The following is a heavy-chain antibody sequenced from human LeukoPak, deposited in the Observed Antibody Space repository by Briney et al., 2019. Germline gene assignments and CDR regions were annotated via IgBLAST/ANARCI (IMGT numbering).Heavy chain of an antibody. J-gene: IGHJ4*02. Sequence: SETLSLTCTVSGGSISSYYWRWIRQPPGKGLEWIGYIYYSGSTNYNPSLKSRVTISVDTSKNQFSLKLGSVTAADTAVYYCARSLGCGGDCSFHFDYWGQGTLVTVSS. V-gene: IGHV4-59*01. D-gene: IGHD2-21*02. CDR2: IYYSGST. CDR3: ARSLGCGGDCSFHFDY. CDR1: GGSISSYY.